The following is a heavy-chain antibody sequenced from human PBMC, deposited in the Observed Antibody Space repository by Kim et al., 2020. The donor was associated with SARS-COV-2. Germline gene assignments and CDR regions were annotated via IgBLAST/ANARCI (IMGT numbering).Heavy chain of an antibody. V-gene: IGHV7-4-1*02. J-gene: IGHJ6*03. Sequence: YAQGFTGRFVFSLDTSVSTAYLQISSLKAEDTAVYYCARASYYYYYYMDVWGKGTTVTVSS. CDR3: ARASYYYYYYMDV.